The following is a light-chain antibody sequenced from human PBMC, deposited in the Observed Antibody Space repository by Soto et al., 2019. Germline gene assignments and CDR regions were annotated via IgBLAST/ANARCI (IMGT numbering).Light chain of an antibody. Sequence: EIVLTQSPATLSLSPGERATLSCRTSQSVSSYFAWYQQKPGRAPRILIYDASNRATGIPARFIGSGSGTYFTLTISSLEPEDFAVYYCQQRSNWPITFGQGTRLEIK. CDR3: QQRSNWPIT. CDR1: QSVSSY. V-gene: IGKV3-11*01. CDR2: DAS. J-gene: IGKJ5*01.